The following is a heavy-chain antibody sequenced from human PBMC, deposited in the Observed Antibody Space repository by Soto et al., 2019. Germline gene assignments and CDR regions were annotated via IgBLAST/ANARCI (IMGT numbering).Heavy chain of an antibody. CDR3: VYYDSSGYYPNYYYGMDV. CDR2: IIPIFGTA. J-gene: IGHJ6*02. V-gene: IGHV1-69*06. CDR1: GGTFSSYA. Sequence: QVQLVQSGAEVKKPGSSVKVSCKASGGTFSSYAISWVRQAPGQGLEWMGGIIPIFGTANYAQKFPGRVTITADKSTSTAYMEMSSLRSEDTAVYYCVYYDSSGYYPNYYYGMDVWGQGTTVTVSS. D-gene: IGHD3-22*01.